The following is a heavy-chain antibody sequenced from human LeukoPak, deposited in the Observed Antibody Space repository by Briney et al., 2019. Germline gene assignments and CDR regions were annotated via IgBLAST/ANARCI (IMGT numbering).Heavy chain of an antibody. D-gene: IGHD2-2*01. V-gene: IGHV4-39*01. CDR3: AAEGCYSTNSYALGY. CDR1: GASMSTSNYY. CDR2: IYNSGST. J-gene: IGHJ4*02. Sequence: SETLSLTCNVSGASMSTSNYYWGWVRQSPGKGLEWIGSIYNSGSTYYNPPLKSRVTMSVDTSKNQFYLKLTSVTAADTVVYFCAAEGCYSTNSYALGYWGQGTLLAVSS.